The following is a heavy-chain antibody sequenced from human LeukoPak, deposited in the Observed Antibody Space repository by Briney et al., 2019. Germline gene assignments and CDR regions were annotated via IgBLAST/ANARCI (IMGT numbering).Heavy chain of an antibody. CDR2: INPNSGGT. D-gene: IGHD3-9*01. CDR1: GYTFTGYY. J-gene: IGHJ4*02. Sequence: ASVKVSCKASGYTFTGYYMHWVRQAPEQGLEWMGWINPNSGGTNFAQKFQGWVTMTRDTSISTAYMELSRPRSDDTAVYYCARDGRAYYDILTGYYHFDFWGQGTLVTVSS. V-gene: IGHV1-2*04. CDR3: ARDGRAYYDILTGYYHFDF.